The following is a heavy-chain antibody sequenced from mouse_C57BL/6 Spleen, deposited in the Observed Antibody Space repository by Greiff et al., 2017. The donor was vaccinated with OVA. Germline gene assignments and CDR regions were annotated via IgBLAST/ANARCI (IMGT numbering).Heavy chain of an antibody. CDR1: GFTFSDYG. V-gene: IGHV5-17*01. Sequence: EVKLVESGGGLVKPGGSLKLSCAASGFTFSDYGMHWVRQAPEKGLEWVAYISSGSSTIYYADTVKGRFTISRDTAKNTLFLQMTSLRCEDMAMYDCARSGDYGSRAWFAYWGQGTLVTVSA. J-gene: IGHJ3*01. CDR2: ISSGSSTI. D-gene: IGHD1-1*01. CDR3: ARSGDYGSRAWFAY.